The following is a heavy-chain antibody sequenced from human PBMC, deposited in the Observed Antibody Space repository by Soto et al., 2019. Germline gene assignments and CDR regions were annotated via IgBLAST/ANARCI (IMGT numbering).Heavy chain of an antibody. CDR2: IYHSGST. CDR1: GGSISSSNW. J-gene: IGHJ6*02. D-gene: IGHD3-10*01. CDR3: ARGRLWFDYYYYGMDV. V-gene: IGHV4-4*02. Sequence: PSETLSLTCAVSGGSISSSNWWSWVRQPPGKGLEWIGEIYHSGSTNYNPSLKSRVTISVDTSKNQFSLKLSSVTAADTAVYYCARGRLWFDYYYYGMDVRGQGTTVTVSS.